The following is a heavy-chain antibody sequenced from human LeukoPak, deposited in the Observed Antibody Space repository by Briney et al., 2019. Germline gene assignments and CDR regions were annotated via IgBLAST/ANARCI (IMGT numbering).Heavy chain of an antibody. CDR1: GGSISSSRYC. D-gene: IGHD6-13*01. V-gene: IGHV4-39*01. CDR3: ATLVYSSSWSFDY. J-gene: IGHJ4*02. CDR2: IYYRGST. Sequence: SETLSLTCTVSGGSISSSRYCWAWIRQPPGKGLEWIGSIYYRGSTYCDPSLKSRVIISVDTSKNQYSLKLSSVTATDTAVYYCATLVYSSSWSFDYWGQGTLVSVSS.